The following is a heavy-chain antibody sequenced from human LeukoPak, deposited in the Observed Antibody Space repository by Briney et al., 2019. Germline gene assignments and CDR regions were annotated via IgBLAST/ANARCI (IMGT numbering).Heavy chain of an antibody. D-gene: IGHD2-21*02. V-gene: IGHV1-8*02. Sequence: VASVKVSCKASGYTFTSYAMHWVRQAPGQRLEWMGWMNPNSGNTGYAQKFQGRVTMTRNTSISTAYMELSSLRSEDTAVYYCARGRVAANPDYWGQGTLVTVSS. CDR2: MNPNSGNT. CDR3: ARGRVAANPDY. J-gene: IGHJ4*02. CDR1: GYTFTSYA.